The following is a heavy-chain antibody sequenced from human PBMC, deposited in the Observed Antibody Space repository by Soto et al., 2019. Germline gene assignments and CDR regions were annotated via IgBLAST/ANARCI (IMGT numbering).Heavy chain of an antibody. Sequence: ASVKVSCKASGGTFSSYAISWVRQAPGQGLEWMGGIIPIFGTANYAQKFQGRVTITADESTSTAYMELSSLRSEDTAVYYCASLSPGIAAAGTGGYYYGMDVWGQGTTVTVSS. CDR1: GGTFSSYA. J-gene: IGHJ6*02. V-gene: IGHV1-69*13. CDR3: ASLSPGIAAAGTGGYYYGMDV. CDR2: IIPIFGTA. D-gene: IGHD6-13*01.